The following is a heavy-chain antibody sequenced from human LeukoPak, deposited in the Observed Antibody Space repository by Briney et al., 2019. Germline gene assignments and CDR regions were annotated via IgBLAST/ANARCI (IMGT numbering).Heavy chain of an antibody. D-gene: IGHD3-3*01. CDR1: GFTFNNYG. J-gene: IGHJ4*02. Sequence: GGSLRPSCVASGFTFNNYGVHWVRQAPGKGLEWVAFIRHDGTNNDYADSVKGRFTISRDNAKNSLYLQMNSLRAEDTAVYYCARLREIPVFGVVTKSTSYFDYWGQGTLVTVSS. V-gene: IGHV3-30*02. CDR3: ARLREIPVFGVVTKSTSYFDY. CDR2: IRHDGTNN.